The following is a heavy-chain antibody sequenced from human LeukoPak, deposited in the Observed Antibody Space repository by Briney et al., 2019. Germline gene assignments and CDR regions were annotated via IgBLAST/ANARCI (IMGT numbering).Heavy chain of an antibody. J-gene: IGHJ4*02. CDR2: MNPNSGNT. Sequence: ASVKVSCKASGYTFTSYDINWVRQATGPGLEWMGWMNPNSGNTGYAQKFQGRVTMTRNTSISTAYMELSGLRSEDTAVYYCARRGARAHDYWGQGTLVTVSS. CDR3: ARRGARAHDY. CDR1: GYTFTSYD. V-gene: IGHV1-8*01.